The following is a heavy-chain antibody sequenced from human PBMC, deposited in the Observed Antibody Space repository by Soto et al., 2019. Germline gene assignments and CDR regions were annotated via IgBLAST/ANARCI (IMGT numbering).Heavy chain of an antibody. D-gene: IGHD6-13*01. CDR3: AKGFSASRDYYYGMDV. CDR1: GFTFSSYG. CDR2: ISYDGSNK. J-gene: IGHJ6*02. Sequence: QVQLVESGGGVVQPGRSLRLSCAASGFTFSSYGMHWVRQAPGKGLEWVAVISYDGSNKYYADSVKGRFTISRDNSKNRLYLQMNGLRAEDTDVYYCAKGFSASRDYYYGMDVLGQGTTVTVSS. V-gene: IGHV3-30*18.